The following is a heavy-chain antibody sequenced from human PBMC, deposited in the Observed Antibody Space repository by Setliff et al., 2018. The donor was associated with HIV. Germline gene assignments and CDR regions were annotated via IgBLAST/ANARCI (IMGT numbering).Heavy chain of an antibody. D-gene: IGHD1-1*01. J-gene: IGHJ3*01. CDR1: GGTFKNLA. Sequence: ASVKVSCKASGGTFKNLAISWVRQAPGQGLEWKGGVIPSFATANYAQKFQGRITITADELTSTVYMDLNSLKSEDSAVYYCANPHDGGAFDVWGQGTAVTVSS. CDR2: VIPSFATA. V-gene: IGHV1-69*13. CDR3: ANPHDGGAFDV.